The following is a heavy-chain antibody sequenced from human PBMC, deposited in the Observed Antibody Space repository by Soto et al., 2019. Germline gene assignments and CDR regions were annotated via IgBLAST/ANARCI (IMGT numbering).Heavy chain of an antibody. CDR3: ARAPTPRGGGGPYRYAETADY. Sequence: QVQLVQSGAEVKKPGSSVKVSCKASGGTFSSYTISWVRQAPGQGLEWMGRIIPILGIAIYAQKFQGRVTITTDKSTSPAYRELSSLRSGATAGYSCARAPTPRGGGGPYRYAETADYWGQGTLVTVSS. J-gene: IGHJ4*02. V-gene: IGHV1-69*02. D-gene: IGHD5-18*01. CDR2: IIPILGIA. CDR1: GGTFSSYT.